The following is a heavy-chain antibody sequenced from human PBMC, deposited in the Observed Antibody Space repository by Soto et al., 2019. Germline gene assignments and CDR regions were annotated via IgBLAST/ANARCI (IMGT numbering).Heavy chain of an antibody. D-gene: IGHD4-4*01. CDR3: ARGSNHFDY. CDR1: GFTFSPFW. CDR2: INSDGNST. V-gene: IGHV3-74*01. J-gene: IGHJ4*02. Sequence: EVQLVESGGGLVQPGGSLRLSCAASGFTFSPFWMNWVRQVPGKGPVWVSRINSDGNSTSYADSVNVRFTIYRDNAKNTLYLQMNSLRAEDTAVYYCARGSNHFDYWGQGTLVTVSS.